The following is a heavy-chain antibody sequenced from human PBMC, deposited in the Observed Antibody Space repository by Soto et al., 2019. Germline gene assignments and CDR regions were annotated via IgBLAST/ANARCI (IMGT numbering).Heavy chain of an antibody. CDR3: VVVRVGYGMDV. D-gene: IGHD3-22*01. Sequence: PSETLSLTCTVSGGSISSGGYYWSWIRQHPGKGLEWIGYIYYSGSTFYNPSLKSRVTISVDTSKNQFSLKLSSVTAADTAVFYCVVVRVGYGMDVWGQGTTVTVSS. J-gene: IGHJ6*02. CDR2: IYYSGST. CDR1: GGSISSGGYY. V-gene: IGHV4-31*03.